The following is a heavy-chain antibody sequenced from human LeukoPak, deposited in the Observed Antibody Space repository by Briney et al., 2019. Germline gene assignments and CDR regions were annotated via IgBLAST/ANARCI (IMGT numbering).Heavy chain of an antibody. CDR1: GYTFTGYD. V-gene: IGHV1-8*01. Sequence: ASVRVSCKASGYTFTGYDINWVRQASGQGLEWMGWMNPNTGDTGYAQKFQGRITMTRDTSIDTAYMELSDLRSEDTALYYCTRGSLSGSSRDCWGQGTRVTVSS. CDR2: MNPNTGDT. D-gene: IGHD5-12*01. CDR3: TRGSLSGSSRDC. J-gene: IGHJ4*02.